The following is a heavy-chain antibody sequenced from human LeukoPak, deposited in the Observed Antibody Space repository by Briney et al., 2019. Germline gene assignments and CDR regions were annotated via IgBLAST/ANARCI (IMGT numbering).Heavy chain of an antibody. D-gene: IGHD3-3*01. CDR3: CRQEGYYSVWRAPSPAQIDMYYMDV. Sequence: GGSLRLSCAASGSAFIGSTVHWVRRASGGGLERVGRIGGSGHNSATSYGASVEGRFTISRDDSISTAYLQMNSLRIEDTAVYCCCRQEGYYSVWRAPSPAQIDMYYMDVWGKGTTVTVSS. V-gene: IGHV3-73*01. CDR2: IGGSGHNSAT. CDR1: GSAFIGST. J-gene: IGHJ6*04.